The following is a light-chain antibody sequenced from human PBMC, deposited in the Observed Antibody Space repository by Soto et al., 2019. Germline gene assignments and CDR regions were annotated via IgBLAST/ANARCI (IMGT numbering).Light chain of an antibody. V-gene: IGKV2D-29*01. CDR2: DVS. J-gene: IGKJ1*01. Sequence: EIVLTQTPLSLSVTPGQAASISCTSTQSLVYSDGRTYFYWYLQKPGQPPQLLIYDVSNRFSGVPDRFSGSASGTDFTLKISRVEAEDIGIYYCMQTVKFPWTFGQGTKVEIK. CDR1: QSLVYSDGRTY. CDR3: MQTVKFPWT.